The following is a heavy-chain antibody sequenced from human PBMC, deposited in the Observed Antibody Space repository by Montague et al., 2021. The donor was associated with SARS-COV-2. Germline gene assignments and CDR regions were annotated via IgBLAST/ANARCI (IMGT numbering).Heavy chain of an antibody. J-gene: IGHJ6*03. CDR3: ARVGGWRVDYYYYYYMDV. V-gene: IGHV3-30-3*01. CDR2: ISYDGSNK. CDR1: GFTFSSYA. D-gene: IGHD6-19*01. Sequence: SLSLSCSASGFTFSSYAMHWVRQAPGKGLEWVAVISYDGSNKYYADSVKGRFTISRDNSKNTLYLQMNSLRAEDTAVYYCARVGGWRVDYYYYYYMDVWGKGITVTVSS.